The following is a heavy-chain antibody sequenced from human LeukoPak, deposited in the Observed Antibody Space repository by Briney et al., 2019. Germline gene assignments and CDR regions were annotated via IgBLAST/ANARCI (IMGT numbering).Heavy chain of an antibody. D-gene: IGHD6-13*01. J-gene: IGHJ6*02. CDR1: GGSFSGYY. CDR2: INHGGIT. V-gene: IGHV4-34*01. Sequence: SETLSLTCAVYGGSFSGYYWSWIRQPPGKGLEWIGEINHGGITNYNPSLKSRVTISVDTSKNQFSLKLSSVTAADTAVYYCARDPWYSSSWYSMGYYYYYGMDVWGQGTTVTVSS. CDR3: ARDPWYSSSWYSMGYYYYYGMDV.